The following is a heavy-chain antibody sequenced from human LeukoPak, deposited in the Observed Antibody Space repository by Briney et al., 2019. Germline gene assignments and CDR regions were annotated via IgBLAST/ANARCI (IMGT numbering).Heavy chain of an antibody. Sequence: ASVKVSCKASGYTFTSYYMHWVRQAPGQGLEWMGIINPSGGSTSYAQKFQGRVTMTRDMSTSTVYMELSSLRSEDTAVYYCARGRRYYDSSGYYPDAFDIWGQGTMVTVSS. D-gene: IGHD3-22*01. CDR3: ARGRRYYDSSGYYPDAFDI. CDR1: GYTFTSYY. J-gene: IGHJ3*02. V-gene: IGHV1-46*01. CDR2: INPSGGST.